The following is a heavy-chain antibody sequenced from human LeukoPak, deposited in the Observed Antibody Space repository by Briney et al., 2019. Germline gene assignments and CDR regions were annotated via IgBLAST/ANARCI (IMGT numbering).Heavy chain of an antibody. V-gene: IGHV1-8*01. D-gene: IGHD3-3*01. J-gene: IGHJ5*02. CDR1: GYTFTSYD. CDR2: MNPNSGNT. Sequence: GASVKVSCTASGYTFTSYDINWVRQATGQGLEWMGWMNPNSGNTGYAQKFQGRVTMTRNTSISTAYMELSSLRSEDTAVYYCARVPLAGFWSDYYRNWFDPWGQGTLVTVSS. CDR3: ARVPLAGFWSDYYRNWFDP.